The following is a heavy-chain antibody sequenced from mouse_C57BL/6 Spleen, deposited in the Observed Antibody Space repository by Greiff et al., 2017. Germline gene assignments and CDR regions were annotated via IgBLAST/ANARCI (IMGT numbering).Heavy chain of an antibody. Sequence: EVKVEESGAELVRPGSSVKMSCKTSGYTFTSYGINWVKQRPGQGLEWIGYIYIGNGYTEYNEKFKGKATLTSDTSSSTAYMQLSSLTSEDSAIYFCARGRFYYAMDYWGQGTSVTVSS. CDR2: IYIGNGYT. J-gene: IGHJ4*01. V-gene: IGHV1-58*01. CDR1: GYTFTSYG. CDR3: ARGRFYYAMDY.